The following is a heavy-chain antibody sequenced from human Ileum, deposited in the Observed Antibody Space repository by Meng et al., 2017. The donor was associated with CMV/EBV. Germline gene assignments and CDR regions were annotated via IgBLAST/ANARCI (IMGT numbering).Heavy chain of an antibody. CDR3: ARAFPRSTAFGVVFDH. J-gene: IGHJ4*02. V-gene: IGHV3-30*01. Sequence: CIFSNYAMDWVRQAPGKGLEWVAVISYDGSSKYYADSVKGRFTISRDNSKNTLYLQMNSLRADDTAVYYCARAFPRSTAFGVVFDHWGLGTLVTVSS. CDR1: CIFSNYA. D-gene: IGHD3-3*01. CDR2: ISYDGSSK.